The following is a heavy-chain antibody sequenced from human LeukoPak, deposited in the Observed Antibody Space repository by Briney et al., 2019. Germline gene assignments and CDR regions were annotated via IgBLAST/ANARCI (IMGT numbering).Heavy chain of an antibody. CDR3: ARSTELSDPYFYYGMDV. Sequence: GGSLKLSCAASGFSFRSFEMSWVRQAPGKGLECIAYISSGAGTIYHADSVKGRFTISRDNANNSLYLQMNGLRAEDTAIYYCARSTELSDPYFYYGMDVWGQGTTVTVSS. CDR1: GFSFRSFE. J-gene: IGHJ6*02. V-gene: IGHV3-48*03. D-gene: IGHD1-26*01. CDR2: ISSGAGTI.